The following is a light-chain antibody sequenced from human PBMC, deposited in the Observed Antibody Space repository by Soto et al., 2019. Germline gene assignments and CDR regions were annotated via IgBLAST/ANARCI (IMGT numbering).Light chain of an antibody. J-gene: IGKJ3*01. CDR1: QSISNY. CDR2: AAS. Sequence: DLQMTQSPSSLSASVEDSVTITCRASQSISNYLNWYQQKPGKAPKLLVYAASSLQSGVPSRFSGSGSGTDFTLTISSLQPEDFATYYCQQSYSTPFTFGPGTKVDIK. CDR3: QQSYSTPFT. V-gene: IGKV1-39*01.